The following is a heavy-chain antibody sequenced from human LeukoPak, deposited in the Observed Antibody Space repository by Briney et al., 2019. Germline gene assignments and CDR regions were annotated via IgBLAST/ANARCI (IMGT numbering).Heavy chain of an antibody. CDR2: IYYSGST. CDR3: ARVPRGYCSSTSCYSDYYYYYYMDV. V-gene: IGHV4-59*01. CDR1: GVSISSYY. Sequence: PSETLSLTCTVSGVSISSYYWSWIRQPPGKGLEWIGYIYYSGSTNYNPSLKSRVTISVDTSKNQFSLKLSSVTAADTAVYYCARVPRGYCSSTSCYSDYYYYYYMDVWGKGTTVTVSS. J-gene: IGHJ6*03. D-gene: IGHD2-2*02.